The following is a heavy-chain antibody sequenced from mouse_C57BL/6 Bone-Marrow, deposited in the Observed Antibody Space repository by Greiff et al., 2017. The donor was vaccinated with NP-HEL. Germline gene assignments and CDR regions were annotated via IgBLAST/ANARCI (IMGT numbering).Heavy chain of an antibody. CDR2: IDPSDSYT. CDR1: GYTFTSYW. J-gene: IGHJ2*01. V-gene: IGHV1-50*01. Sequence: QVQLQQPGAELVKPGASVKLSCKASGYTFTSYWMQWVKQRPGQGLEWIGEIDPSDSYTNYNQKFKGKATLTVDTSSSTAYMQLSSLTSEDSAVYYCARRHLRSSLYYFDYWGQGTTLTVSS. CDR3: ARRHLRSSLYYFDY. D-gene: IGHD3-2*02.